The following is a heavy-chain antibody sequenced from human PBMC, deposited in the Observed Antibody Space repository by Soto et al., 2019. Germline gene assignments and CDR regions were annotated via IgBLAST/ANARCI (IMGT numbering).Heavy chain of an antibody. CDR2: INWNGGST. J-gene: IGHJ4*02. D-gene: IGHD3-3*01. V-gene: IGHV3-20*01. CDR3: ARDRGYDFWSGYYTGYFDY. CDR1: GFTFDDYG. Sequence: PGGSLRLSCAASGFTFDDYGMSWVRQAPGKGLEWVSGINWNGGSTGYADSVKGRFTISRDNAKNSLYLQMNSLRAEDTALYHCARDRGYDFWSGYYTGYFDYWGQGTLVTVSS.